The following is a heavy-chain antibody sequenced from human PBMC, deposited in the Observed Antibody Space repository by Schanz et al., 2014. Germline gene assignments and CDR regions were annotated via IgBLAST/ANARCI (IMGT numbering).Heavy chain of an antibody. J-gene: IGHJ5*02. D-gene: IGHD5-12*01. CDR2: INQSGTT. V-gene: IGHV4-4*02. CDR1: GASISSSNW. CDR3: ARGGSVATIAPYTWFDP. Sequence: QVQLQESGPGLVKPSGTLSLTCAVSGASISSSNWWSWVRQPPGKGLEWIGEINQSGTTNYNPSLKSRVPMPVDTPNTQSSLKLNSVTAADTAVYYCARGGSVATIAPYTWFDPWGQGTLVTVSS.